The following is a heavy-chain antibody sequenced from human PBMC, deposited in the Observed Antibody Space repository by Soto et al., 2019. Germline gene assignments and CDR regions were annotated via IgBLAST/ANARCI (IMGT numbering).Heavy chain of an antibody. D-gene: IGHD5-18*01. V-gene: IGHV4-59*01. CDR2: IYYSGST. CDR1: GGSISSYY. J-gene: IGHJ4*01. CDR3: ARGEYSYGIGFAK. Sequence: SETLSLTCTVSGGSISSYYWSWIRQPPGKGLEWIGYIYYSGSTNYNPSLKSRVTISVYTSKNQFSRKLSSVTAADTAVYYCARGEYSYGIGFAKWGHETPVT.